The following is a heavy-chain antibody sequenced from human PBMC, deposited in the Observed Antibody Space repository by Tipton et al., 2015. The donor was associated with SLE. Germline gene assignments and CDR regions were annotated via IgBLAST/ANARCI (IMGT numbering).Heavy chain of an antibody. D-gene: IGHD4/OR15-4a*01. V-gene: IGHV4-61*01. Sequence: LRLSCTVSGGSISSSSYYWSWIRQPPGKGLEWIGYIYYSGSTNYNPSLKSRVTISVDTSKNQFSLKLSSVTAADTAVYYCAAGAYYYGMDVWGQGTTVTVSS. CDR3: AAGAYYYGMDV. CDR2: IYYSGST. J-gene: IGHJ6*02. CDR1: GGSISSSSYY.